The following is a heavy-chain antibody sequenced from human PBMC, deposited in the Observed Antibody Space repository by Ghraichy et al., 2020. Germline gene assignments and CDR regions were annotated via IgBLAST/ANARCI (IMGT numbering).Heavy chain of an antibody. CDR1: GFTSSSHA. J-gene: IGHJ4*02. CDR2: FSGSGIST. D-gene: IGHD6-19*01. Sequence: GSLRLSCAASGFTSSSHAMSRVRQAPGKGLECVSSFSGSGISTYYADSVKGRFTISSDNSKNTLYLQMNGLRSEDTAVYYCAKVHSSGWYQVKWGPFDYWRQGLLATVS. CDR3: AKVHSSGWYQVKWGPFDY. V-gene: IGHV3-23*01.